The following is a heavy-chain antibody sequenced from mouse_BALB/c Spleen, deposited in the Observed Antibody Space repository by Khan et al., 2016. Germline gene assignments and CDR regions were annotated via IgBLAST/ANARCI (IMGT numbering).Heavy chain of an antibody. V-gene: IGHV1S41*01. Sequence: DLVKPGASVKLSCKASGYTFTSYWINWIKQRPGQGLEWIGRIAPGSGSTYYNEMFKGKATLTVDTSSSTAYIQLSSLSSEDSAVYFCARSEEFWGQGTSVTVSS. CDR3: ARSEEF. CDR1: GYTFTSYW. CDR2: IAPGSGST. J-gene: IGHJ4*01.